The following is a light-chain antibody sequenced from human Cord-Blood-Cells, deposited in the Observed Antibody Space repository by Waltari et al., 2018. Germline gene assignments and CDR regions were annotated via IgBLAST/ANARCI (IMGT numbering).Light chain of an antibody. CDR1: SSDVGGYNY. CDR2: EVS. V-gene: IGLV2-8*01. J-gene: IGLJ2*01. CDR3: SSYAGSNNFVV. Sequence: QSALTQPPSASGSPGPSVTISCTGTSSDVGGYNYVSWYQQHPGKASKLMVYEVSKRPSGVTDGFSGAKAGNTASLTGSGLQAEDEADYYCSSYAGSNNFVVFGGGTKLTV.